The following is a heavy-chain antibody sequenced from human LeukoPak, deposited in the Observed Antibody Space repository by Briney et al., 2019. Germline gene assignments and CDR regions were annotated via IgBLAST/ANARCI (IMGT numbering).Heavy chain of an antibody. CDR2: IYGSGST. CDR3: ARGRFYSSSSGVFYFVYYFDY. CDR1: GAFSSTDY. D-gene: IGHD6-6*01. V-gene: IGHV4-4*07. J-gene: IGHJ4*02. Sequence: PSETLSLTCSVSGAFSSTDYWSWIRQPAGKGLEWIGRIYGSGSTDYNPSLKSRVTMSIDTSKNQFSLKLSSVTAADTAVYYCARGRFYSSSSGVFYFVYYFDYWGQGTLVTVSS.